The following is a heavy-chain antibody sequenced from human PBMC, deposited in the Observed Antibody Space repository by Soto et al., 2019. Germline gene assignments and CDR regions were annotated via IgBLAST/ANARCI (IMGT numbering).Heavy chain of an antibody. V-gene: IGHV4-39*01. D-gene: IGHD3-3*01. Sequence: QLQLQESGPGLVKPSETLSLTCTVSGGSISSSSYYWGWIRQPPGKGLEWIGSIYYSGSTYYNPSLKSRVTISVDTSKNQFSLKLSSVTAADTAVYYCEGSGYSSLYYYGMDVWGQGTTVTVSS. CDR3: EGSGYSSLYYYGMDV. CDR2: IYYSGST. CDR1: GGSISSSSYY. J-gene: IGHJ6*02.